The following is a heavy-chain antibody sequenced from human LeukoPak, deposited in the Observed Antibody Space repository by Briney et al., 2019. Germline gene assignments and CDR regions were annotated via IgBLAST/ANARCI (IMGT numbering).Heavy chain of an antibody. CDR2: ISSSGSTI. CDR1: GFTFSIYE. CDR3: ARVRKYSSSWYWFDP. D-gene: IGHD6-13*01. J-gene: IGHJ5*02. V-gene: IGHV3-48*03. Sequence: GGSLRLSCAASGFTFSIYEMNWVRQAPGKGLECVSYISSSGSTIYADSVKGRFTISRDNAKTSLYLQMNSLRAEDTAVYYCARVRKYSSSWYWFDPWGQGTLVTVSS.